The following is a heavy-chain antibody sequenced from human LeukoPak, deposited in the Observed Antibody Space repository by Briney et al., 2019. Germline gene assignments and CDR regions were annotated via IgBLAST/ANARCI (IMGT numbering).Heavy chain of an antibody. CDR3: ARALVPTANDYYYMDV. Sequence: GGSLRLSCAASGFTFSSYWMSWVRQAPGKGLEWVANIKQDGSEKYYVDSVKGRFTISRDNAKNSLYLQMNSLRAEDTAVYYCARALVPTANDYYYMDVWGKGTTVTVSS. V-gene: IGHV3-7*01. J-gene: IGHJ6*03. CDR1: GFTFSSYW. D-gene: IGHD2-2*01. CDR2: IKQDGSEK.